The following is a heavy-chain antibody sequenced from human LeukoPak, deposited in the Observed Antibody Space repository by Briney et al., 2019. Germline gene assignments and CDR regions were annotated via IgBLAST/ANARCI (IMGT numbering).Heavy chain of an antibody. Sequence: ASVKVSCKASGYTFTTYYMHWVRQAPGQGLVWMGLINPSGGGTRYAQKFQGRVTMTRDTSTSTVYMELSSLRSEDTAVYYCASGYKTVSVFDNSGHGTLGTVSS. CDR1: GYTFTTYY. D-gene: IGHD5-24*01. J-gene: IGHJ4*01. CDR3: ASGYKTVSVFDN. CDR2: INPSGGGT. V-gene: IGHV1-46*01.